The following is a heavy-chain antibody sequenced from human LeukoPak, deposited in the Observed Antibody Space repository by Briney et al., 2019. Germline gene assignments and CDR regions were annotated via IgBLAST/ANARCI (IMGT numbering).Heavy chain of an antibody. D-gene: IGHD5/OR15-5a*01. CDR3: ATLVSTRYYFDY. Sequence: SETLSLTGTVSDYSISSGYGYYWGCIRQPPGKGLEWIGNIYHSGITYYNHFNSSLQSRVIISIDTSKNQFSLRLTSVTAADTAVYFCATLVSTRYYFDYWGQGTLVTVSS. J-gene: IGHJ4*02. CDR2: IYHSGIT. V-gene: IGHV4-38-2*02. CDR1: DYSISSGYGYY.